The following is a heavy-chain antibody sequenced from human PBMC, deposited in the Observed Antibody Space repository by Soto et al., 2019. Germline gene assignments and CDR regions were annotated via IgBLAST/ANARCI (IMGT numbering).Heavy chain of an antibody. CDR1: GYSFTSYW. V-gene: IGHV5-51*01. D-gene: IGHD6-13*01. CDR3: ARLLQQLVPYYYYGMDV. Sequence: PGESLKISCKVSGYSFTSYWIGWVRQMPGKGLEWMGIIYPGDSDTRYSPSFQGQVTISADKSISTAYLQWSSLKASDTAMYYCARLLQQLVPYYYYGMDVWGQGTTVTV. CDR2: IYPGDSDT. J-gene: IGHJ6*02.